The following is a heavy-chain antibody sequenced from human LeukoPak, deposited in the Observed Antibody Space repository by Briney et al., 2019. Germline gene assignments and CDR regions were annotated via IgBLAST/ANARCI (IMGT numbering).Heavy chain of an antibody. CDR3: ARDKGPLYNWSSKSIDY. V-gene: IGHV3-7*01. CDR1: GFTFRSFW. D-gene: IGHD1-20*01. CDR2: IEQDGSEK. Sequence: GSLRLSCAASGFTFRSFWMSWVRQAPGKGLEWVANIEQDGSEKYYVDSVKGRFTISRDNAKKSLYLQMNSLRAEDTAVYYRARDKGPLYNWSSKSIDYWGQGTLVTVSS. J-gene: IGHJ4*02.